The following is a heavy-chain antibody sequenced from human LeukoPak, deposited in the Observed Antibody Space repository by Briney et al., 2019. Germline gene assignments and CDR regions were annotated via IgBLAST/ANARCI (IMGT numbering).Heavy chain of an antibody. CDR2: IYYSGST. J-gene: IGHJ4*02. Sequence: SETLSLTCTVSGGSISSYYWSWIRQPPGKGLEWIGYIYYSGSTNYNPSLKSRVTISVDTSKNQFSLKLSSVTAADTAVYYCARASYDSSGYYYFDYWGQGTLVTVSS. V-gene: IGHV4-59*01. CDR1: GGSISSYY. CDR3: ARASYDSSGYYYFDY. D-gene: IGHD3-22*01.